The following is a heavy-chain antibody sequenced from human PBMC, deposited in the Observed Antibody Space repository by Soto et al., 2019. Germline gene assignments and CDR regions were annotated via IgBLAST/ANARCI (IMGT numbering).Heavy chain of an antibody. V-gene: IGHV3-23*01. CDR3: SKDCSGGSCWFDP. CDR1: GFTFSSYA. CDR2: ISGSGGST. Sequence: GGSLRLSCAASGFTFSSYAMSWVRQAPGKGLEWVAAISGSGGSTYYADSVKGRFTISRDNSKNTLYLQMNSLRAEDTAVYYCSKDCSGGSCWFDPWGQGTLVTVSS. J-gene: IGHJ5*02. D-gene: IGHD2-15*01.